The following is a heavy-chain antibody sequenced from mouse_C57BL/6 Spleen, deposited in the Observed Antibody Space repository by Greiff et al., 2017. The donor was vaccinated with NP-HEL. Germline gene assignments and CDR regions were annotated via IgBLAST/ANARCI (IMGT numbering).Heavy chain of an antibody. D-gene: IGHD4-1*01. V-gene: IGHV14-3*01. J-gene: IGHJ4*01. Sequence: EVQLQQSVAELVRPGASVKLSCTASGFNIKNTYMHWVKQRPEQGLEWIGRIDPANGNTKYAPKVQGEATITADTSSNTAYLQLSSLTSEDTAIYYCARSETGTRYAMDYWGQGTSVTVSS. CDR3: ARSETGTRYAMDY. CDR2: IDPANGNT. CDR1: GFNIKNTY.